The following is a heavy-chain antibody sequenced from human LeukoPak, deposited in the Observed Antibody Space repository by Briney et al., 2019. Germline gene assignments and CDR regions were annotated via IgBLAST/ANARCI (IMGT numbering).Heavy chain of an antibody. D-gene: IGHD1-26*01. CDR2: ISSNGGST. J-gene: IGHJ4*02. V-gene: IGHV3-64*01. CDR3: ARARSGSYYDY. CDR1: GFTFSSYA. Sequence: GGSLRLSCAASGFTFSSYAMHWVRQAPGKGLEYVSAISSNGGSTYYANSVKGRFTISRDNSKNTLYLQMGGLRAEDMAVYYCARARSGSYYDYWGQGTLVTVSS.